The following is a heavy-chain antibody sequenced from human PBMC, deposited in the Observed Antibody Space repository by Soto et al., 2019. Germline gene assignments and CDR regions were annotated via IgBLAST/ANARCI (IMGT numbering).Heavy chain of an antibody. CDR3: ARHYGVYTARFDP. Sequence: SETLSLTCTVSGGSISSSSYYWGWIRQPPGKGLEWIGSIYYSGSTYNNPSLKSRVTISVDTSKNQFSLRLTSVTAADTAVYYCARHYGVYTARFDPWGRGTLVTVSS. J-gene: IGHJ5*02. CDR1: GGSISSSSYY. D-gene: IGHD4-17*01. V-gene: IGHV4-39*01. CDR2: IYYSGST.